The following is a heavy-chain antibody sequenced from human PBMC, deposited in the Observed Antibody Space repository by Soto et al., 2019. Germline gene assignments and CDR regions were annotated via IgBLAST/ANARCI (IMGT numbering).Heavy chain of an antibody. Sequence: GGSLRLSCASSGFTFTRNWMSLVRQAPGKGLEWVSSIKDSGDKKYYADSVKGRFIISRDNSKNTLYLQMNSLRDEDTAVYYCAKDLIAGNGVWEAFDMWGRGTKVTVSS. CDR3: AKDLIAGNGVWEAFDM. CDR2: IKDSGDKK. J-gene: IGHJ3*02. D-gene: IGHD2-8*01. V-gene: IGHV3-7*03. CDR1: GFTFTRNW.